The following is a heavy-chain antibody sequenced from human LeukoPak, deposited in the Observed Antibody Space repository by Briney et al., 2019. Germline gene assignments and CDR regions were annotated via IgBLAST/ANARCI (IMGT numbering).Heavy chain of an antibody. D-gene: IGHD2-2*02. CDR1: GGSISSYY. V-gene: IGHV4-59*08. CDR2: IYYSGST. CDR3: ARHARNILNAYDM. Sequence: SETLSLTCTVSGGSISSYYWSWIRQPPGKGLEWIAYIYYSGSTKYNPSLKSRVTISVDTSKSQFSLKVNFVTAADTAVYYCARHARNILNAYDMWGQGTIVTVSS. J-gene: IGHJ3*02.